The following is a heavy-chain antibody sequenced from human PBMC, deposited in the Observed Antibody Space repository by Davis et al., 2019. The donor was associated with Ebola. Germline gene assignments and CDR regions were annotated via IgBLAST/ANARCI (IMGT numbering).Heavy chain of an antibody. V-gene: IGHV3-23*01. J-gene: IGHJ4*02. CDR1: GFTFSDYD. CDR2: FSGSGGDT. D-gene: IGHD1-7*01. CDR3: ARQNWNYDY. Sequence: GESLKISCAVSGFTFSDYDMTWIRQAPGKGLEWVSSFSGSGGDTYYADSVRGRFTISRDNSKNTLYLQMNSLRAEDTAVYFCARQNWNYDYWGQGTLVTVSS.